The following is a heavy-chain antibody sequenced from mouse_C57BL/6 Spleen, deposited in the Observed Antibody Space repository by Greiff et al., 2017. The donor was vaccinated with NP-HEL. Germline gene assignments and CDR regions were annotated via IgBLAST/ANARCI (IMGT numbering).Heavy chain of an antibody. CDR3: AISAANWASMDY. CDR1: GYTFTSYW. J-gene: IGHJ4*01. CDR2: IHPNSGST. V-gene: IGHV1-64*01. Sequence: QVQLKQPGAELVKPGASVKLSCKASGYTFTSYWMHWVKQRPGQGLEWIGMIHPNSGSTNYNEKFKSKATLTVDKSSSTAYMQLSSLTSEDSAVYYCAISAANWASMDYWGQGTSVTVSS. D-gene: IGHD4-1*02.